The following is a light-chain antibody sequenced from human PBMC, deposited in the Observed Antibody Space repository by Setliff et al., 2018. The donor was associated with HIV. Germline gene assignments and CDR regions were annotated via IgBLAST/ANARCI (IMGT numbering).Light chain of an antibody. CDR1: SRDVGGYNY. CDR3: SSYAITNTLP. V-gene: IGLV2-14*01. J-gene: IGLJ1*01. Sequence: ALAQPASVSGSPGQSITISCTGTSRDVGGYNYVSWYQQHPGNAPKLIIYEVRNRPSGVSNRFSGSKSGNTASLTISGLQTEDEADYYCSSYAITNTLPFGTGTKV. CDR2: EVR.